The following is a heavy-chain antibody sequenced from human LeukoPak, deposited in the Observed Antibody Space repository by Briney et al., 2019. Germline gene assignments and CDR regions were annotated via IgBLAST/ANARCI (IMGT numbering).Heavy chain of an antibody. CDR2: IKEDGSEK. V-gene: IGHV3-7*01. CDR1: GFTFSTYW. Sequence: QPGGSLRLSCAASGFTFSTYWMSWVRQAPGKGLEWVANIKEDGSEKYYGVSVKGRFTISRDNAKNSLYLQMNSLRAEDTAVYYCARDSSGYQWGQGTLVIVSS. CDR3: ARDSSGYQ. D-gene: IGHD3-22*01. J-gene: IGHJ4*02.